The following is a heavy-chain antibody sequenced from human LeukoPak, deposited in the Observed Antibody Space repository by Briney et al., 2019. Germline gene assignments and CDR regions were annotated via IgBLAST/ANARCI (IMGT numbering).Heavy chain of an antibody. J-gene: IGHJ3*02. D-gene: IGHD6-19*01. V-gene: IGHV3-23*01. Sequence: GGSLRLSCAASGFTFSSYAMSWVRQAPGKGLEWVSTISGSGDSTYYADSVKGRFTISRDNSRNTVYLQMNSLTVEDTAVYYCARAQWLVHDAFNIWGQGTMVTVSS. CDR1: GFTFSSYA. CDR2: ISGSGDST. CDR3: ARAQWLVHDAFNI.